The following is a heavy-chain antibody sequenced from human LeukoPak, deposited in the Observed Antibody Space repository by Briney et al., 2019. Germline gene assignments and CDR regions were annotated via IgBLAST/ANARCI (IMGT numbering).Heavy chain of an antibody. J-gene: IGHJ5*02. CDR3: ARHSYYDSVFDP. CDR2: INHSGST. Sequence: SETLSLTCAVYGGSFSGYYWSWIRQPPGKGLEWIGEINHSGSTNYNPPLKSRVTISVDTSKNQFSLKLSSVTAADTAVYYCARHSYYDSVFDPWGQGTLVTVSS. V-gene: IGHV4-34*01. D-gene: IGHD3-3*01. CDR1: GGSFSGYY.